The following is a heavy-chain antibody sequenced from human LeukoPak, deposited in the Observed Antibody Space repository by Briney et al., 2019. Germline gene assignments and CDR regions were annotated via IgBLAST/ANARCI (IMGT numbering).Heavy chain of an antibody. Sequence: PGGSLRLSCAASGFTFSSYTMNWVRQAPGKGLEWVSSISSSRSYIYNADSVKGRFTISRDNAKNSLYLQMNSLRAEDTAVYYCATPSGYSSGWYPFDHWGQGTLVTVSS. CDR1: GFTFSSYT. V-gene: IGHV3-21*01. CDR3: ATPSGYSSGWYPFDH. D-gene: IGHD6-19*01. CDR2: ISSSRSYI. J-gene: IGHJ4*02.